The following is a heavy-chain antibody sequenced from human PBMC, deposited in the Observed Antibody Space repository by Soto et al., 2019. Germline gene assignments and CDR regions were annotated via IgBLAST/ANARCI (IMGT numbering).Heavy chain of an antibody. J-gene: IGHJ1*01. D-gene: IGHD3-16*01. CDR1: GYNFINNY. CDR2: IYLSGGNT. V-gene: IGHV1-46*01. Sequence: QVQLVQSGAEVKNPGASVKISCTASGYNFINNYIYWVRQAPGQGLEYMGLIYLSGGNTKDAQKCHGRAPLTRDTSTTTVYRGLTSLRSDDTAMYYSAKGGAEWGQGPLVTGSS. CDR3: AKGGAE.